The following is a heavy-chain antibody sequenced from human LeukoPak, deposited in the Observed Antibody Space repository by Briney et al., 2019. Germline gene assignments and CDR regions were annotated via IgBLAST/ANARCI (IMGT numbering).Heavy chain of an antibody. CDR1: GFTFSSYG. CDR2: ISYDGSNK. Sequence: GGSLRLSCAASGFTFSSYGMHWVRQAPGKGLEWVAVISYDGSNKYYADSVKGRFTISRDNPKNTLYLQMNSLRAEDTAVYYCAKDSGYCSGGSCYSGPLDYWGQGTLVTVSS. D-gene: IGHD2-15*01. CDR3: AKDSGYCSGGSCYSGPLDY. V-gene: IGHV3-30*18. J-gene: IGHJ4*02.